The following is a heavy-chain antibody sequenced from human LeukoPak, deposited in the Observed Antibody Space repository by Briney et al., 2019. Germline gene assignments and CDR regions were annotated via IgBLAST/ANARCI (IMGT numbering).Heavy chain of an antibody. CDR2: MHPNSGGT. Sequence: ASVKVSCKASGYTFTDYYMHWLRQAPGQGLEWMGWMHPNSGGTNYAQKFQGRVTMTRDTSISTAYMDLSSLRSDDTAVYYCARHTMIFGVGVRYIWGQGAMFTVSS. CDR1: GYTFTDYY. D-gene: IGHD3/OR15-3a*01. CDR3: ARHTMIFGVGVRYI. V-gene: IGHV1-2*02. J-gene: IGHJ3*02.